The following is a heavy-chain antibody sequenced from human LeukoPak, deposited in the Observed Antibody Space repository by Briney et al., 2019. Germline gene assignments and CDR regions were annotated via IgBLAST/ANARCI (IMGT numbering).Heavy chain of an antibody. Sequence: GASVKVSCKASGYTFTSYGISWVRQAPGQGLEWMGWISAYNGNTNYAQKLQGRVPMTTDTSTSTAYMELRSLRSDDTAVYYCAREGGRLLWFGETRTYYYGMDVWGQGTTVTVSS. D-gene: IGHD3-10*01. J-gene: IGHJ6*02. CDR3: AREGGRLLWFGETRTYYYGMDV. CDR1: GYTFTSYG. CDR2: ISAYNGNT. V-gene: IGHV1-18*01.